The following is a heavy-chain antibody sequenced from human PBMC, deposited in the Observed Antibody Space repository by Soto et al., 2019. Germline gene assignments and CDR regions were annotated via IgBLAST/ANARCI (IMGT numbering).Heavy chain of an antibody. J-gene: IGHJ4*02. Sequence: ASVKVSCKASGYTFTSYAMHWVRQAPGQRLEWMGWINAGNGNTKYSQKFQGRVTITRDTSASTAYMELSSLRSEDTAVYYCARSYYDFWSGLTPLFDYRGQGTLVTVSS. V-gene: IGHV1-3*01. CDR3: ARSYYDFWSGLTPLFDY. D-gene: IGHD3-3*01. CDR2: INAGNGNT. CDR1: GYTFTSYA.